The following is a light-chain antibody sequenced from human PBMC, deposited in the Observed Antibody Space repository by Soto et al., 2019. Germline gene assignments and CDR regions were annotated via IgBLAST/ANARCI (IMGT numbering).Light chain of an antibody. CDR2: GAF. Sequence: VRTECVATLFLSAGVSATLSCRASQSVTSFLAWYQQKPGRAPRLLIYGAFSRATGIPDRFSGSGSGTDFTLTISRLEPEDVAVYYCRQYGKSLPNTFGQGTRLEIK. J-gene: IGKJ5*01. CDR3: RQYGKSLPNT. CDR1: QSVTSF. V-gene: IGKV3-20*01.